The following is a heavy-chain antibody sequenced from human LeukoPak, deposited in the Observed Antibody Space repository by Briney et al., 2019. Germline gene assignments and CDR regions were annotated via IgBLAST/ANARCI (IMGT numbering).Heavy chain of an antibody. CDR2: IIPIFGTA. CDR3: ARDRQRIAAALDAFDI. Sequence: GASVKVSCKASGGTFSSYAISWVRQAPGQGLEWMGGIIPIFGTANYAQKFQGRVTITADKSTGTAYMELSSLRSEDTAVYYCARDRQRIAAALDAFDIWGQGTMVTVSS. J-gene: IGHJ3*02. D-gene: IGHD6-13*01. CDR1: GGTFSSYA. V-gene: IGHV1-69*06.